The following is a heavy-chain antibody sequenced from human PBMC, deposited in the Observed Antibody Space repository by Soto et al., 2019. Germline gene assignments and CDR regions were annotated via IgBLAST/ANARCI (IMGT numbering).Heavy chain of an antibody. CDR1: GGSISSSSYY. J-gene: IGHJ4*02. V-gene: IGHV4-39*01. CDR3: ARHGHRVSSGVDY. D-gene: IGHD6-19*01. CDR2: IYYNGGT. Sequence: LSLTCTVSGGSISSSSYYWDWIRQPPGKGLEWIGSIYYNGGTYHNPSLKSRVTISVDTSRNQFSLKLSSVTAADTAVYYCARHGHRVSSGVDYWGQGTLVTVSS.